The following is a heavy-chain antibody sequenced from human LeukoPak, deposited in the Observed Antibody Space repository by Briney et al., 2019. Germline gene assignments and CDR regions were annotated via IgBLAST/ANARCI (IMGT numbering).Heavy chain of an antibody. J-gene: IGHJ6*03. V-gene: IGHV1-24*01. D-gene: IGHD1-1*01. CDR2: FDPEDGET. CDR3: ATYNWNTFDYYYMDV. CDR1: GYTLTEFS. Sequence: ASVKVSCKVSGYTLTEFSMHWVRQAPGKGLEWMGGFDPEDGETIYAQKFQGRVTMTEDTSTDTAYMELSSLRSEDTAVYYCATYNWNTFDYYYMDVWGKGTTVTVSS.